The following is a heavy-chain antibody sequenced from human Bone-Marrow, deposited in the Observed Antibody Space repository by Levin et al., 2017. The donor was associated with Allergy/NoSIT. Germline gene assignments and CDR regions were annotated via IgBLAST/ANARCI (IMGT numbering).Heavy chain of an antibody. CDR1: GFTVSSNY. J-gene: IGHJ6*02. V-gene: IGHV3-66*01. CDR2: IYSGGST. CDR3: ARTVVPAAIGFEDDYYYYGMDV. D-gene: IGHD2-2*01. Sequence: GGSLRLSCAASGFTVSSNYMSWVRQAPGKGLEWVAVIYSGGSTYYADSVKGRFTISRDNSKNTLYLQMNSLRAEDTAVYYCARTVVPAAIGFEDDYYYYGMDVWGQGTTVTVSS.